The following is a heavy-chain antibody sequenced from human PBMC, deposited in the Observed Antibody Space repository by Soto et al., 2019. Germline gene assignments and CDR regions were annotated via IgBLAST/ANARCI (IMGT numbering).Heavy chain of an antibody. CDR1: GYTFTGYY. CDR3: ARVGSRYYYGMDV. D-gene: IGHD2-15*01. V-gene: IGHV1-2*04. J-gene: IGHJ6*02. CDR2: INPNSGGT. Sequence: ASVKVSCKASGYTFTGYYKHWVRQAPGQGLEWMGWINPNSGGTNYAQKFQGWVTMTRDTSISTAYMELSRLRSDDTAVYYCARVGSRYYYGMDVWGHGTTVTLSS.